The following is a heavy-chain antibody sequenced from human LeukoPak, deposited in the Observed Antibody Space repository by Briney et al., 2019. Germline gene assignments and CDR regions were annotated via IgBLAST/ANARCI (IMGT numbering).Heavy chain of an antibody. Sequence: PGGSLRPSCAASGFTFSSYGMHWVRQAPGKGLEWVAVISYDGSNKYYADSVKGRFTISRDNSKNTLYLQMNSLRAEDTAVYYCAKSMARGVIIRQHMDVWGKGTTVTISS. D-gene: IGHD3-10*01. CDR1: GFTFSSYG. V-gene: IGHV3-30*18. J-gene: IGHJ6*03. CDR2: ISYDGSNK. CDR3: AKSMARGVIIRQHMDV.